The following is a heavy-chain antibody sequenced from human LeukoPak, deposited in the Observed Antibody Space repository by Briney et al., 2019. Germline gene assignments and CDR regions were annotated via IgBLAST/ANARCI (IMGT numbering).Heavy chain of an antibody. J-gene: IGHJ4*02. V-gene: IGHV4-34*01. Sequence: SETLSLTCAVYGGSFSGYYWSWIRQPPGKGLEWIGEINHRGGTNYNPSLKSRVTISVDTSKNQFSLKLSSVTAADTAVYYCARGLRQLVRSWHYWGQGTLVTVSS. CDR1: GGSFSGYY. D-gene: IGHD6-6*01. CDR2: INHRGGT. CDR3: ARGLRQLVRSWHY.